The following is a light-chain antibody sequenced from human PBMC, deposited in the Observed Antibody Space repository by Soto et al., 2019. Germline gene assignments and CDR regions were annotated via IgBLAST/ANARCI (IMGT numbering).Light chain of an antibody. CDR2: DVS. V-gene: IGLV2-11*01. J-gene: IGLJ1*01. CDR3: CSYAVRDTFYV. Sequence: QSALTQPRSVSGSPGQSVIISCTGTSNDVGAYNYVSWYQQHPGKAPKLVFYDVSKRPSGVPARFSGSKSGNTASLTISGLQAEDEADYFCCSYAVRDTFYVFGTGTKLTVL. CDR1: SNDVGAYNY.